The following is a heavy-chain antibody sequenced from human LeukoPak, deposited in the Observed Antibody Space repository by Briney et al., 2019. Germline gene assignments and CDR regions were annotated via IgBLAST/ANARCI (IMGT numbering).Heavy chain of an antibody. CDR2: IIPIFGTV. V-gene: IGHV1-69*05. CDR3: ARDTDQYCSGGSCYSAPNHNWFDP. CDR1: GGTFSSYA. Sequence: SVKVSCKTSGGTFSSYAISWVRQAPEQGLEWMGGIIPIFGTVNYAQKFQGRVTITTDESTSTAYMELSSLRSEDTAVYYCARDTDQYCSGGSCYSAPNHNWFDPWGQGTLVTVSS. J-gene: IGHJ5*02. D-gene: IGHD2-15*01.